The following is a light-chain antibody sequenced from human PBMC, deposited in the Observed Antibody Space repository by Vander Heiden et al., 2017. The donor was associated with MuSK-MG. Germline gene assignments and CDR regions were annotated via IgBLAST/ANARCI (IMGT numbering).Light chain of an antibody. Sequence: DIQMTQSPSSLSASVGDRVTITCQASQDIRNYLNWYQQKPGKAPQLLIYDASNLETGVPSRFSGSGSGTDFTFTISSLQPEDIATYYCLHDDNLPTTFGQGTRLEIK. CDR2: DAS. J-gene: IGKJ5*01. V-gene: IGKV1-33*01. CDR1: QDIRNY. CDR3: LHDDNLPTT.